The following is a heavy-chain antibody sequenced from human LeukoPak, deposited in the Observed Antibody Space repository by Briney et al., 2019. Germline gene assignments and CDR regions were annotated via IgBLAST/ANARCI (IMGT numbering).Heavy chain of an antibody. D-gene: IGHD3-3*01. CDR3: ARDSPFEWAVFGDSFDI. CDR2: IYYSGST. J-gene: IGHJ3*02. CDR1: GFTFSSYA. Sequence: GSLRLSCAASGFTFSSYAMSWVRQAPGKGLEWIGSIYYSGSTNYNSSLASRVTISMDTSKRQISLKLSSVTAADTAVYYCARDSPFEWAVFGDSFDIWGQGTVVAVSS. V-gene: IGHV4-59*01.